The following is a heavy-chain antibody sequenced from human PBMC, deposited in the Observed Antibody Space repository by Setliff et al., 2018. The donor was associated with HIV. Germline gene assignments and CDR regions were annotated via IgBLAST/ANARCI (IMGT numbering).Heavy chain of an antibody. CDR1: GFTFSSYG. J-gene: IGHJ4*02. Sequence: GGSLRLSCAASGFTFSSYGMHWVRQAPGKGLEWVAFILHDGSDKDCSDSVKGRFTISRDNAKNTLYLQMNSLRAEDTAVYYCARDPGSGWYVNRYLDYWGQGTLVTVS. CDR2: ILHDGSDK. V-gene: IGHV3-30*02. CDR3: ARDPGSGWYVNRYLDY. D-gene: IGHD6-19*01.